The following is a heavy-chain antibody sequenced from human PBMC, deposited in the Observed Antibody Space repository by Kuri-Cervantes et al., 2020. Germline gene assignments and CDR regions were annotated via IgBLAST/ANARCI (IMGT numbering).Heavy chain of an antibody. CDR1: GGTFSSYA. V-gene: IGHV1-69*13. CDR3: AREAFHSSSWHKSDDVFDI. Sequence: SVKVSCKASGGTFSSYAISWVRQAPGQGLEWMGGIIPIFGTANYAQKFQGRVTITADESTSTAYMELSSLRSEDTAVYYCAREAFHSSSWHKSDDVFDIWGQGTMVTVSS. J-gene: IGHJ3*02. CDR2: IIPIFGTA. D-gene: IGHD6-13*01.